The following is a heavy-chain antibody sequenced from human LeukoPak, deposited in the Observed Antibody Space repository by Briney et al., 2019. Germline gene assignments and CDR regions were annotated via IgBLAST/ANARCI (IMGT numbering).Heavy chain of an antibody. CDR1: GFTFSSYA. CDR3: AKGSYYDSSGSFYFDY. J-gene: IGHJ4*02. Sequence: GGSLRLSCAASGFTFSSYAMSWVRQAPGKGLEWVSAISGSGGSTYYADSVKGRFTISRDNSKNTLYVQVDSLGTEDTAAYYCAKGSYYDSSGSFYFDYWGQGTLVTVSS. V-gene: IGHV3-23*01. D-gene: IGHD3-22*01. CDR2: ISGSGGST.